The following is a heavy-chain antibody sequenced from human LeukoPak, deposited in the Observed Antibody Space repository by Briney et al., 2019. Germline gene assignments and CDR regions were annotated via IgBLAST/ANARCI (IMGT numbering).Heavy chain of an antibody. CDR3: ARQRGFYGSGNYYLNWFDP. CDR2: IYYTGST. J-gene: IGHJ5*02. D-gene: IGHD3-10*01. Sequence: SETLSLTCTVSGGSISSTSYYWGWIRQPPGKGLDWIGSIYYTGSTYYNPSLKSQVTISVDTSKNQFSLKLSSVTAADTAVYYCARQRGFYGSGNYYLNWFDPWGQGTLVTVSS. CDR1: GGSISSTSYY. V-gene: IGHV4-39*01.